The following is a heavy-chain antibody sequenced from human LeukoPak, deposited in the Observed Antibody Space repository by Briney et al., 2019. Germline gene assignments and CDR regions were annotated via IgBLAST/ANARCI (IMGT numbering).Heavy chain of an antibody. D-gene: IGHD1-1*01. CDR1: GFTFSSYA. J-gene: IGHJ4*02. CDR3: ARAPHGNNWCPYF. Sequence: GGSLRLSCAASGFTFSSYAMSWVRQAPGKGLEWVSVISESGATTNYAGSVKGRFTMSRDNSKNTLYLQMNSLRAEDTAVYYCARAPHGNNWCPYFWGQGTLVTVSS. V-gene: IGHV3-23*01. CDR2: ISESGATT.